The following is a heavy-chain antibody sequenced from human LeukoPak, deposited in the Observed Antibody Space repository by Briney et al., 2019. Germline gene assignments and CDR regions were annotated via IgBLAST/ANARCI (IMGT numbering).Heavy chain of an antibody. D-gene: IGHD4-17*01. Sequence: SXXLSLTCAVSGYSISSGYYWGWIRPPPGKGLEWIGRIYHSGSTYYNPSLKRRVNISGDTDKNQFSLKLSSVTAADTAVYYCARRRYGDCDYFDYWGQGTLVTVSS. CDR3: ARRRYGDCDYFDY. J-gene: IGHJ4*02. CDR1: GYSISSGYY. V-gene: IGHV4-38-2*01. CDR2: IYHSGST.